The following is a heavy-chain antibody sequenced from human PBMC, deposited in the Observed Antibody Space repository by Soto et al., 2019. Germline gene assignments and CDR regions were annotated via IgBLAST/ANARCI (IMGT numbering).Heavy chain of an antibody. CDR2: IYYSGTT. V-gene: IGHV4-59*01. CDR3: ATTTKNDYGDYGPYYFDY. J-gene: IGHJ4*02. Sequence: QVQLQESGPGLVKPSETLSLTCTVSGGSISSYYWSWIRQPPGEGLEWIGYIYYSGTTNYNPSLKCRVTISVDXXKXQXXLKLSSVTAADTAVYFCATTTKNDYGDYGPYYFDYWGQGTLVTVSS. CDR1: GGSISSYY. D-gene: IGHD4-17*01.